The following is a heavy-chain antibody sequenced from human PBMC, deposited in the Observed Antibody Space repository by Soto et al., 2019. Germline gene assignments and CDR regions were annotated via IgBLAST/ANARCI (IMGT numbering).Heavy chain of an antibody. V-gene: IGHV4-4*02. CDR3: ARLVYDTRLNYMYFDF. Sequence: SETLSLTCAVSGVSISSGNWWTWVRQTPQRGLEYIGEIFHDGTANYYPSFERRVAISVDTSKDQFSLKLTSVTAADTAIYFCARLVYDTRLNYMYFDFWCQGALVTVSS. CDR1: GVSISSGNW. J-gene: IGHJ4*02. D-gene: IGHD2-8*01. CDR2: IFHDGTA.